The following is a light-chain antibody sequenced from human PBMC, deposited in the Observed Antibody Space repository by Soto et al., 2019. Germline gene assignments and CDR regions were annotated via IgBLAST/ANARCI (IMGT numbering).Light chain of an antibody. V-gene: IGKV3-15*01. CDR1: QSVNGN. CDR3: QQYNFWPPLT. J-gene: IGKJ4*01. CDR2: DAS. Sequence: EIVMTQSPATLSVSPGERATLSCRASQSVNGNLAWYRQKAGQAPRLLISDASTRATGVPARFSGSGSGTEFTHTNSSLQSEDSVIYYCQQYNFWPPLTFGGGTKVEIK.